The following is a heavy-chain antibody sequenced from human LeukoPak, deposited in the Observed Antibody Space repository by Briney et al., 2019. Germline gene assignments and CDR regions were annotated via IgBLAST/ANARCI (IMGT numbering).Heavy chain of an antibody. J-gene: IGHJ4*02. V-gene: IGHV3-53*01. CDR3: ATDSLVAGSFSY. Sequence: PGGSLRLSCAAFGFTVGNNYMSWVRQAPGKGLEWVSLIFRGGTTYYADSVKGRFTISRDNSKNTLYLQMNSLRAEDTAVYYCATDSLVAGSFSYWGQGTLVTVSS. D-gene: IGHD6-19*01. CDR2: IFRGGTT. CDR1: GFTVGNNY.